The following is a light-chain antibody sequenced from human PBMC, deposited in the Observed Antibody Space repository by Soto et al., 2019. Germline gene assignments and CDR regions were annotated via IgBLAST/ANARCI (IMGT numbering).Light chain of an antibody. CDR1: QRVSARY. CDR3: QQYGKSPLT. J-gene: IGKJ3*01. V-gene: IGKV3-20*01. Sequence: EIVLTQSPGTLSLSPGERATLSCRASQRVSARYLAWYQQTPGQGPRLLIYGASGRATGTPDRFSGSGSGTDFTLTISRLEPEDFAVYYCQQYGKSPLTFGPGTRVEIK. CDR2: GAS.